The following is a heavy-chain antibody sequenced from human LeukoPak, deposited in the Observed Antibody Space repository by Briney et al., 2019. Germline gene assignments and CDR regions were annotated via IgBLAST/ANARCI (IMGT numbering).Heavy chain of an antibody. CDR1: GGSISSSNW. V-gene: IGHV4-4*02. CDR2: IYHSGST. CDR3: ATSAPHIAAAFGGY. J-gene: IGHJ4*02. Sequence: SGTLSLTCAVSGGSISSSNWWSWIRQPPGKGLEWIGEIYHSGSTNYNPSLKSRVTISADKSISTAYLQWSSLKASDTAMYYCATSAPHIAAAFGGYWGQGTLVTVSS. D-gene: IGHD6-13*01.